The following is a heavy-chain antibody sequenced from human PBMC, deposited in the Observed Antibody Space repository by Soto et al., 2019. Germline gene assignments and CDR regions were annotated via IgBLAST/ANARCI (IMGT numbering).Heavy chain of an antibody. CDR1: GDSVCRNSAA. D-gene: IGHD1-1*01. J-gene: IGHJ6*02. V-gene: IGHV6-1*01. Sequence: SQTLSRTCAISGDSVCRNSAAWNWIRQFPSRGLEWLGRTYYRSKWYNDYAVSVKSLITINPDTSKNQFSLHLNSVTPEDTAVYYCARDTVERPYYDYYFAMDVWGQGTTVTVSS. CDR3: ARDTVERPYYDYYFAMDV. CDR2: TYYRSKWYN.